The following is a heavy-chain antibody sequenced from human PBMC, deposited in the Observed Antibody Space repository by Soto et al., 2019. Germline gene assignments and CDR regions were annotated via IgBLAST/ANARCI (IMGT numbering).Heavy chain of an antibody. V-gene: IGHV3-30-3*01. CDR2: ISYDGSNK. D-gene: IGHD3-22*01. CDR1: GFTFSSYA. CDR3: ARGSINYYYDSSGYQSLGY. J-gene: IGHJ4*02. Sequence: QVQLVESGGGVVQPGRSLRLSCAASGFTFSSYAMHWVRQAPGKGLEWVAVISYDGSNKYYADSVKGRFTISRDNSKNTRYLQMNSLRAEDTAVYYCARGSINYYYDSSGYQSLGYWGQGTLVTVSS.